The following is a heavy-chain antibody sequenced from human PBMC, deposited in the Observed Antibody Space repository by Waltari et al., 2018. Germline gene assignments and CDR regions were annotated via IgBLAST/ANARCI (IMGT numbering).Heavy chain of an antibody. D-gene: IGHD3-22*01. Sequence: QLQLQESGPGLVKPSETLSLTCTVSGGSISSSSYYWGWIRQPPGKGLVWLGSIYYSGSSAYNPSLKSRVTISVDTAKNQFSLKLSSVTAADTAVYFCATHNEYDSSEDFDYWGQGTLVTVSS. V-gene: IGHV4-39*01. CDR2: IYYSGSS. CDR1: GGSISSSSYY. J-gene: IGHJ4*02. CDR3: ATHNEYDSSEDFDY.